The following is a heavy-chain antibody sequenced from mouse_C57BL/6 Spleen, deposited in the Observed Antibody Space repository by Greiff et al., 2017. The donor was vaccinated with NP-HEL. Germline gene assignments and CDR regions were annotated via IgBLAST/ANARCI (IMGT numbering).Heavy chain of an antibody. CDR1: GYSFTGYF. CDR3: ARGDYYGYFDY. CDR2: INPYNGDT. V-gene: IGHV1-20*01. D-gene: IGHD1-1*01. J-gene: IGHJ2*01. Sequence: EVKLMESGPELVKPGDSVKISCKASGYSFTGYFMNWVMQSHGKSLEWIGRINPYNGDTFYNQKFKGKATLTVDKSSSTAHMELRSLTSEDSAVYYCARGDYYGYFDYWGQGTTLTVSS.